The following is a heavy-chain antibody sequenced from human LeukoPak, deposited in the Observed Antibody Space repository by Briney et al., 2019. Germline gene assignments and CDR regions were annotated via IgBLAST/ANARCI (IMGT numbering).Heavy chain of an antibody. Sequence: GGSLRLSCAASGFTFSGSAMHWVRQASGKGLEWVGRIRSKANSYATAYAASVKGRFTISRDDSKNTAYLQMNSLKTEDTAVYYCTRLVASPGETYYYDSSGSTRDYWGQGTLVTVSS. J-gene: IGHJ4*02. CDR1: GFTFSGSA. V-gene: IGHV3-73*01. CDR2: IRSKANSYAT. D-gene: IGHD3-22*01. CDR3: TRLVASPGETYYYDSSGSTRDY.